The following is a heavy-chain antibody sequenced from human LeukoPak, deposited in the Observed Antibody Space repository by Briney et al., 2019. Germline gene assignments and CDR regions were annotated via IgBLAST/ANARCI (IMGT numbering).Heavy chain of an antibody. CDR3: TRDRSSSGYYPIGY. CDR1: GFTFGDYA. V-gene: IGHV3-49*03. CDR2: IRSKAYGGTT. J-gene: IGHJ4*02. Sequence: GGSLRPSCTASGFTFGDYAMSWFRQAPGKGLEWVGFIRSKAYGGTTEYAASVKGRFTISRDDSKSIAYLQMNSLKTEDTAVYYCTRDRSSSGYYPIGYWGQGTLVTVSS. D-gene: IGHD3-22*01.